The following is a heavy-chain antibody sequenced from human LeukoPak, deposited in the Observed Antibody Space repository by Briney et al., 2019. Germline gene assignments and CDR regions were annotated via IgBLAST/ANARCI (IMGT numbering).Heavy chain of an antibody. CDR3: TTDYSAEWELFDY. Sequence: GGSLRLSCAASGFTFSNAWMSWVRQAPGKGLEWVGRIKSKTDGGTTDYAAPVKGRFTISRDDSKNTLYLQMNSLKTEDTAVYYCTTDYSAEWELFDYWGQGTLVTVSS. CDR1: GFTFSNAW. D-gene: IGHD1-26*01. V-gene: IGHV3-15*01. J-gene: IGHJ4*02. CDR2: IKSKTDGGTT.